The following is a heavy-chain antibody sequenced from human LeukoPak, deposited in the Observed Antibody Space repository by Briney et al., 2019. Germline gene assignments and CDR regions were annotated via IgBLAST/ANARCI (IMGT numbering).Heavy chain of an antibody. CDR2: ISGYGDTT. CDR1: GFTFSSFA. CDR3: ARGYDSNLDYYYYMDV. J-gene: IGHJ6*03. D-gene: IGHD3-16*01. Sequence: GGSLRLSCSASGFTFSSFAMNWVRQAPGKGLEWVSIISGYGDTTYYTDSVKGRFTISRDNSKNTLYLQMNSLRAEDTAVYFCARGYDSNLDYYYYMDVWGKGTTVTVSS. V-gene: IGHV3-23*01.